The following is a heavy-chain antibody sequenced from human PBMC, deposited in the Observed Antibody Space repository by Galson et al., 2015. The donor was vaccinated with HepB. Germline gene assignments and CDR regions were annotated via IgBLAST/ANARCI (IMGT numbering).Heavy chain of an antibody. CDR2: MTYDGSKQ. CDR3: TKTGSGWFSDY. J-gene: IGHJ4*02. D-gene: IGHD6-19*01. Sequence: SLRLSCAASGFTFSNYWMNWVRQAPGKGLEWVAVMTYDGSKQYYADSVKGRFTISRDNSKNTLYLQMNSLRVEDTAVYYCTKTGSGWFSDYWGQGILVTVSS. CDR1: GFTFSNYW. V-gene: IGHV3-30*18.